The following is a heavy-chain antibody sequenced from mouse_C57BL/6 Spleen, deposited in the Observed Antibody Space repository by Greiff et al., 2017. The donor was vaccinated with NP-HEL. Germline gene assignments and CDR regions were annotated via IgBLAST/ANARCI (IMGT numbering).Heavy chain of an antibody. CDR3: ARRGYSSYFDY. CDR1: GFTFSSSG. J-gene: IGHJ2*01. V-gene: IGHV5-6*02. D-gene: IGHD1-1*01. CDR2: ISSGGSYT. Sequence: DVMLVESGGDLVKPGGSLKLSCAASGFTFSSSGMSWVRQTPDKRLEWVATISSGGSYTYYPDSVKGRFTISRDNAKNTLYLQMSSLKSEDTAMYYCARRGYSSYFDYWGQGTTLTVSS.